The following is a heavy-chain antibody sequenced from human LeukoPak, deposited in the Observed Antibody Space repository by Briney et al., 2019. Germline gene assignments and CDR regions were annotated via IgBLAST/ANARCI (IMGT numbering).Heavy chain of an antibody. CDR2: IYYSGST. Sequence: SETLSLTCTVSGGSISSSSYYRGWIRQPPGKGLEWIGSIYYSGSTYYNPSLKSRVTISVDTSKNQFSLKLSSVTAADTAVYYCARHPGCSYAYVDYWGQGTLVTVSS. CDR1: GGSISSSSYY. J-gene: IGHJ4*02. CDR3: ARHPGCSYAYVDY. D-gene: IGHD5-18*01. V-gene: IGHV4-39*07.